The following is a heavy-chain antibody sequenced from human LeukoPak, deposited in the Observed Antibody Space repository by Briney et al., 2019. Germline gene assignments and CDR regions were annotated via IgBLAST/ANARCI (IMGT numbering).Heavy chain of an antibody. V-gene: IGHV4-59*01. CDR3: ARDGYSSGWYD. Sequence: SETLSLTCTVSGGSISSYYWSWTRQPPGKGLEWIGYIYYSGSTNYNPSLKSRVTISVDTSKNQFSLKLSSVTAADTAVYYCARDGYSSGWYDWGQGTLVTVSS. CDR1: GGSISSYY. CDR2: IYYSGST. D-gene: IGHD6-19*01. J-gene: IGHJ4*02.